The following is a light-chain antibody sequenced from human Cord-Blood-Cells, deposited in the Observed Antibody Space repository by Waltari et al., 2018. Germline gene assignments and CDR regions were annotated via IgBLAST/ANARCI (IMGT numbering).Light chain of an antibody. J-gene: IGKJ4*01. CDR3: QQRSNGPT. CDR2: DAS. CDR1: HSVSSY. Sequence: VLTQSPAPLSLCPGERVTLSCRASHSVSSYLACYQQKPGQAPRLLIYDASNRATAIPARFRGSGAGTDVTLTIRSLEPEDFACYYCQQRSNGPTSGGGTKVKIK. V-gene: IGKV3-11*01.